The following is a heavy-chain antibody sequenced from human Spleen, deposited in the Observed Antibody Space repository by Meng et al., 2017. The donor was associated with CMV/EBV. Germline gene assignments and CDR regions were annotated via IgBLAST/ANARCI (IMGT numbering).Heavy chain of an antibody. CDR2: ISYDGRNK. Sequence: SGFHFSCYAMRWGREAPGKGLEWVAVISYDGRNKYYADSVKGRFTISRDNSKNTLYLQMNSLKAEDTAVYYCARDFTDYPSNWFDPWGQGTLVTVSS. CDR1: GFHFSCYA. J-gene: IGHJ5*02. V-gene: IGHV3-30-3*01. D-gene: IGHD5-12*01. CDR3: ARDFTDYPSNWFDP.